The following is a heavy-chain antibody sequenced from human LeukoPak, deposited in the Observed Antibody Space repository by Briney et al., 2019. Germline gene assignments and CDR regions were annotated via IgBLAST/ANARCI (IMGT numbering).Heavy chain of an antibody. Sequence: ASVKVSCKASGYSLTGFYLYWLRQAPGQGPQWMGWINPNSGDTNYAQKYEGRVSMTRDTSTSTAYMELSGLSSDDTAVYYCARGVRRSAGKLHRSGNYYMDVWGKGTTVIVSS. V-gene: IGHV1-2*02. J-gene: IGHJ6*03. D-gene: IGHD1-1*01. CDR3: ARGVRRSAGKLHRSGNYYMDV. CDR2: INPNSGDT. CDR1: GYSLTGFY.